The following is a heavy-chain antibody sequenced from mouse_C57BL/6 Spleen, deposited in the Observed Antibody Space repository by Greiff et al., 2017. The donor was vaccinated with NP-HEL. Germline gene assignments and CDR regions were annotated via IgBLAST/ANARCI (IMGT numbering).Heavy chain of an antibody. J-gene: IGHJ1*03. CDR1: GFNIKDYY. CDR3: ARSYGSPYWYFDV. CDR2: IDPEDGET. D-gene: IGHD1-1*01. Sequence: VQLKESGAELVKPGASVKLSCTASGFNIKDYYMHWVKQRTEQGLEWIGRIDPEDGETKYAPKFQGKATITADTSSNTAYLQLSSLTSEDTAVYYCARSYGSPYWYFDVWGTGTTVTVSS. V-gene: IGHV14-2*01.